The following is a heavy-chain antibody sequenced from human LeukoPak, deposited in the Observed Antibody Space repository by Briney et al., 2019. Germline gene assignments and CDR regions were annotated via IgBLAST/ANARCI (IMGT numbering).Heavy chain of an antibody. D-gene: IGHD3-10*01. CDR3: ARGPISIWFGEY. CDR2: IYYSGST. J-gene: IGHJ4*02. V-gene: IGHV4-30-4*01. CDR1: GGSISSGDYY. Sequence: SETLSLTCTVSGGSISSGDYYWGWLRQPPGKGLEWIGYIYYSGSTYYNSSLKSRVTISVDTSKNQFSLKLSSVTAADTAVYYCARGPISIWFGEYWGQGTLVTVSS.